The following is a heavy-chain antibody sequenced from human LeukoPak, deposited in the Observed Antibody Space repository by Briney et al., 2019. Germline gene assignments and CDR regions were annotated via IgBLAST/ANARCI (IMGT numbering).Heavy chain of an antibody. D-gene: IGHD2-2*01. Sequence: GGSLRLSCAASGFTFSSYAMGWVRQAPGKGLEWVSAISGGGAGTYYADSVKGRFTISRDNSKNTLYLQMYSLRAEDTAVYYCARLPAAINGYFDPWGQGTLVTVSS. CDR2: ISGGGAGT. CDR3: ARLPAAINGYFDP. J-gene: IGHJ5*02. V-gene: IGHV3-23*01. CDR1: GFTFSSYA.